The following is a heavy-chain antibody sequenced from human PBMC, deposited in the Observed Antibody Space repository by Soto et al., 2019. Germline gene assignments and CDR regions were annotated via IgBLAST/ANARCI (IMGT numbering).Heavy chain of an antibody. J-gene: IGHJ4*01. D-gene: IGHD3-9*01. Sequence: QVQVVESGGGEVQPGRSVRLSCAASGFTFSRYAIHLFRQAPGKGLEWVAVMSYDGNQKDYAESVKGRFTVSRDDSDNTVFLQMASLRPEDTATYSCAKDRYFDSYYLESWGHGTLVTVSS. V-gene: IGHV3-30-3*02. CDR1: GFTFSRYA. CDR3: AKDRYFDSYYLES. CDR2: MSYDGNQK.